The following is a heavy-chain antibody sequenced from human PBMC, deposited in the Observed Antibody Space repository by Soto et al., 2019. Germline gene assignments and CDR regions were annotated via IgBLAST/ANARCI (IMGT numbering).Heavy chain of an antibody. CDR2: TYYRSKWYN. CDR1: GDSVSSNSAA. Sequence: SQTLSLTCAISGDSVSSNSAAWNWIRQPPSRGLEWLGRTYYRSKWYNDYAVSVKSRITINPDTSKNQFSLQLNSVTPEGTAVYYCARVRGYSSSWPLYGMDVWGQGTTVTVSS. V-gene: IGHV6-1*01. CDR3: ARVRGYSSSWPLYGMDV. D-gene: IGHD6-13*01. J-gene: IGHJ6*02.